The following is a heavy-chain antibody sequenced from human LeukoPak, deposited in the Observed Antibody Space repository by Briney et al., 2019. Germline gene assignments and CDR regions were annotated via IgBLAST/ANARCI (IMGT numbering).Heavy chain of an antibody. CDR3: ARDASALY. CDR2: IKQDGSEK. D-gene: IGHD6-19*01. Sequence: GGSLRLSCAASGFTFSSYWMSWVRQAPGKGLEWVTNIKQDGSEKYYVDSVKGRFTISKDNAKNSLYLQMNSLRDDDTSVYFCARDASALYWGRGTLVTVSS. J-gene: IGHJ4*02. CDR1: GFTFSSYW. V-gene: IGHV3-7*01.